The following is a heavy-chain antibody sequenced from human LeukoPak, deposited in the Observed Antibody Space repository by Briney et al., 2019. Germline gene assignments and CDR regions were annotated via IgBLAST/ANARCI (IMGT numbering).Heavy chain of an antibody. J-gene: IGHJ4*02. CDR1: GGSISSGSYY. D-gene: IGHD7-27*01. CDR3: ARFMPSGHGLLAGERSSPDY. CDR2: IYYSGST. V-gene: IGHV4-39*01. Sequence: SETLSLTCTVSGGSISSGSYYWGWIRQPPGKGLEWIGSIYYSGSTYYNPSLKSRVTISVDTSKNQFSLKLSSVTAADTAVYYCARFMPSGHGLLAGERSSPDYWGQGTLVTVSS.